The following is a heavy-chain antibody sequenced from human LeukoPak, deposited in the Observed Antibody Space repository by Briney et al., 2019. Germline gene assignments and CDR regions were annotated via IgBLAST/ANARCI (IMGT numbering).Heavy chain of an antibody. Sequence: PGGSLRLSCAASGFILSSHPMNWVRQAPGKGLEWVANMNLDGSVKHYVDSVRGRSSNSRNNAKNSMFLQMNSLNGEDTATYFCAKYGGNCGMDFDIWGQGAMVTVSS. D-gene: IGHD2-21*01. CDR2: MNLDGSVK. J-gene: IGHJ3*02. CDR3: AKYGGNCGMDFDI. V-gene: IGHV3-7*01. CDR1: GFILSSHP.